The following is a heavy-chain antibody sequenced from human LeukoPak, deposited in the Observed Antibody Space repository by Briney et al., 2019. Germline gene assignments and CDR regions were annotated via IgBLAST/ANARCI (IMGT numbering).Heavy chain of an antibody. Sequence: GGSLRLSCAASGFTFSSYWMSWVRQAPGKGLEWVANIKETGSEKNYLDSAKGRFTISRDNAKNSLYLQMDSLRAEDTALYYCAREGVPYVPGGDYWGQGTLVTVSS. CDR1: GFTFSSYW. V-gene: IGHV3-7*01. CDR3: AREGVPYVPGGDY. CDR2: IKETGSEK. J-gene: IGHJ4*02. D-gene: IGHD3-10*02.